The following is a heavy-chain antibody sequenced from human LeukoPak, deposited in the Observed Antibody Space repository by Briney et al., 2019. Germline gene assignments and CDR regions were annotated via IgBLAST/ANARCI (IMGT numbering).Heavy chain of an antibody. Sequence: PGGSLRLSCAASGFTFSSYAMSWVRQAPGKGLGWVSVISGSGGSTSYADSVKGRFTISRDNSMNTLYLQMNSLRAEDTAVYYCAKDDRIQTRRYSYNYWGQGTLVTVSS. CDR3: AKDDRIQTRRYSYNY. CDR1: GFTFSSYA. CDR2: ISGSGGST. V-gene: IGHV3-23*01. J-gene: IGHJ4*02. D-gene: IGHD5-18*01.